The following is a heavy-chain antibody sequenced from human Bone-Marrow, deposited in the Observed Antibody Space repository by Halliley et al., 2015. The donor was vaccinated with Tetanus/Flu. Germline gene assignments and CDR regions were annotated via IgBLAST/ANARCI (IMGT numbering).Heavy chain of an antibody. D-gene: IGHD6-19*01. CDR2: GGSGGTT. Sequence: GGSGGTTYYADPVKGRFPIARDNSRNTLYRQMNSLRGDDTAVYYCAKEAENTGWYVAPAHDNWGPGTLVTVSS. V-gene: IGHV3-23*01. J-gene: IGHJ4*02. CDR3: AKEAENTGWYVAPAHDN.